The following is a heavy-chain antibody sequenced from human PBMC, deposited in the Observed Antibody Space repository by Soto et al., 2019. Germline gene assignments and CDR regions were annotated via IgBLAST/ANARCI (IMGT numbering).Heavy chain of an antibody. CDR3: ARDPSAEYFQH. J-gene: IGHJ1*01. CDR2: ISSSISYI. V-gene: IGHV3-21*01. Sequence: PXVSLRLSCAASGFTFSSYSMNWVRQAPGKGLEWVSSISSSISYIYYADSVKGRFTISRDNAKNSLYLQMNSLRAEDTAVYYCARDPSAEYFQHCGQRTLVTVSS. CDR1: GFTFSSYS.